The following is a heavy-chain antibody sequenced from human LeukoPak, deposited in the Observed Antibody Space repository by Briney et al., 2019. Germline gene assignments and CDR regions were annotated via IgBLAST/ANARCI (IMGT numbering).Heavy chain of an antibody. CDR3: ATLEIQVWAASFDY. V-gene: IGHV1-24*01. J-gene: IGHJ4*02. CDR1: GYTLTEVS. D-gene: IGHD6-25*01. CDR2: FDPEDGET. Sequence: GASVKVSCKVSGYTLTEVSVHWVRQAPGKGLEWMGGFDPEDGETIYSQKFQGRVTMTEDTSTDTAYMELSSLTSDDTAVYYCATLEIQVWAASFDYWGQGTLVTVSA.